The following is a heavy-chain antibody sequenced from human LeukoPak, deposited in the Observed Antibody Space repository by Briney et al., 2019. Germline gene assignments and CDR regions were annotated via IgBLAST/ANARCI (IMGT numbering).Heavy chain of an antibody. CDR2: IYYRVNT. CDR3: AREAEYCSGGSCYSTVDV. CDR1: SGSLSSHY. D-gene: IGHD2-15*01. Sequence: PSQTLSLTCTVSSGSLSSHYWSWVRQPPGKGREWIVYIYYRVNTNYNPSLKSRVTISVDTSKSQFALKLSSVTAADTAVYYCAREAEYCSGGSCYSTVDVWGKGTTVTVSS. V-gene: IGHV4-59*11. J-gene: IGHJ6*04.